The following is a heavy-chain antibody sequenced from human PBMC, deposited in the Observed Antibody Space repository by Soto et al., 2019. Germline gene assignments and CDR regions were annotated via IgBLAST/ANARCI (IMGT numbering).Heavy chain of an antibody. V-gene: IGHV4-31*03. Sequence: QVQLQESGPGLVKPSQTLSLTCTVSGGSISSGGYYWSWIRQHPGKGLEWIGYIYYSGSTYYNPSHTSRVXXSXDXXKNQSSLKLSSVTAADTAVYYCARDGAGRYWYFDLWGRGTLVTVSS. CDR2: IYYSGST. CDR3: ARDGAGRYWYFDL. CDR1: GGSISSGGYY. D-gene: IGHD1-26*01. J-gene: IGHJ2*01.